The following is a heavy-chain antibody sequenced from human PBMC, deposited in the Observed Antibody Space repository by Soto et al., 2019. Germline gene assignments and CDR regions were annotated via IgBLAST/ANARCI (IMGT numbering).Heavy chain of an antibody. D-gene: IGHD3-3*01. J-gene: IGHJ6*03. CDR2: ISAYNGNT. CDR1: GYTFTIYG. V-gene: IGHV1-18*01. CDR3: ARVRERITIFGVVIPSYYYYYMDV. Sequence: ASVQVSCKASGYTFTIYGISWVRQAPGQGLEWMGWISAYNGNTNYAQKLQGRVTMTTDTSTSTAYMELRSLRSDDTAVYYCARVRERITIFGVVIPSYYYYYMDVWGKGTTVTVSS.